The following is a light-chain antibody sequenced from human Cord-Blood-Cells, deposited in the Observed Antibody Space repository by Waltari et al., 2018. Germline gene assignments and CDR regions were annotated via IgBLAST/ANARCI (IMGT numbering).Light chain of an antibody. J-gene: IGLJ1*01. CDR3: SSYTSSSTLV. Sequence: QSALTQPASVSGSPGQSITISCTGTSSDVGGYNYVSWYQQHPGKAPKLMIYDVSNRPSGVSNRFSGAKSVNTASLTISGLQAEDEADYYCSSYTSSSTLVFGTGTNVTVL. V-gene: IGLV2-14*01. CDR2: DVS. CDR1: SSDVGGYNY.